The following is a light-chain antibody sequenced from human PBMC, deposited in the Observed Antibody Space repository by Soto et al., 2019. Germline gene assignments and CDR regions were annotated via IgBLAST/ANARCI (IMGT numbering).Light chain of an antibody. CDR2: DVS. CDR1: SSDVGAYNY. Sequence: QSVLTQPASVSGSPGQSITISCTGTSSDVGAYNYDSWYQQYPGEAPKVIIYDVSPRPAGVSNRFSGSKSGNTASLTISGLQTQDEADYYCSSYTSATTYVFGTGTKLTVL. V-gene: IGLV2-14*01. CDR3: SSYTSATTYV. J-gene: IGLJ1*01.